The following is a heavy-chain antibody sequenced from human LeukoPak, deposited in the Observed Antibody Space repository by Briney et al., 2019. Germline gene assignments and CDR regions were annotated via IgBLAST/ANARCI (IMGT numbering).Heavy chain of an antibody. CDR1: GFTFADHA. J-gene: IGHJ4*02. Sequence: GGSLRLSCAASGFTFADHAMHWVRQAPGKGLEWVSGIDSNSGMLGYADSVRGRFTISRDNAKNSLYLHMNSLGAEDTALYYCAKDLYRSSWYFAAFDYWGQGTLVTVSS. D-gene: IGHD6-13*01. CDR2: IDSNSGML. CDR3: AKDLYRSSWYFAAFDY. V-gene: IGHV3-9*01.